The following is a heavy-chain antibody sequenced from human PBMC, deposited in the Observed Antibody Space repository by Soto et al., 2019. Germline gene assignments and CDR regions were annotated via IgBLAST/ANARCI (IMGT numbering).Heavy chain of an antibody. CDR2: ISYDGSNK. V-gene: IGHV3-30*18. Sequence: PGGSLRLSCAASGFTFSSYGMHWVRQAPGKGLEWVAVISYDGSNKYCADSVKGRFTISRDNSKNTLYLQMNSLRAEDTAVYYCAKVYPSMTTVTPEPYYYYYGMDVWGQGTTVTVSS. J-gene: IGHJ6*02. D-gene: IGHD4-17*01. CDR1: GFTFSSYG. CDR3: AKVYPSMTTVTPEPYYYYYGMDV.